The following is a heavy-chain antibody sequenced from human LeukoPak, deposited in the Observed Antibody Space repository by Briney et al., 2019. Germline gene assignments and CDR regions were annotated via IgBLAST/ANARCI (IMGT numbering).Heavy chain of an antibody. CDR2: IYYSGST. Sequence: SETLSLTCTVSGGSISSYYWSWIRQPPGKGLEWIGYIYYSGSTNYNPSLKSRVTISVDTSKNQFSLKLSSVTAADTAVYYCAGTAMVTRYFDYWGQGTLVTVSS. V-gene: IGHV4-59*01. CDR1: GGSISSYY. CDR3: AGTAMVTRYFDY. J-gene: IGHJ4*02. D-gene: IGHD5-18*01.